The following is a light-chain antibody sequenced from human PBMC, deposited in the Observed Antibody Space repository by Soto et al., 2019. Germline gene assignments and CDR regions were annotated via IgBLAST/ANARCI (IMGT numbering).Light chain of an antibody. Sequence: EIVMTQSPATLSVSPGERATLSCRASQSVSSNLAWYQQKPGQAPRLLIYGASTRATGIPARFSGSGSGTEFTLTISSLQSEDFAVYYCQPYGTFGQGTKVEIK. J-gene: IGKJ1*01. CDR1: QSVSSN. V-gene: IGKV3-15*01. CDR2: GAS. CDR3: QPYGT.